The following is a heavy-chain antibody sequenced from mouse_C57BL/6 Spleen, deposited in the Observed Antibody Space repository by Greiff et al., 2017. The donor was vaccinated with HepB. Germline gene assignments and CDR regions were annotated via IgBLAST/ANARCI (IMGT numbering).Heavy chain of an antibody. CDR2: INPNNGGT. Sequence: EVMLVESGPELVKPGASVKIPCKASGYTFTDYNMDWVKQSHGKSLEWIGDINPNNGGTIYNQKFKGKATLTVDKSSSTAYMELRSLTSEDTAVYYCARRNYGSSYWYFDVWGTGTTVTVSS. CDR3: ARRNYGSSYWYFDV. J-gene: IGHJ1*03. CDR1: GYTFTDYN. D-gene: IGHD1-1*01. V-gene: IGHV1-18*01.